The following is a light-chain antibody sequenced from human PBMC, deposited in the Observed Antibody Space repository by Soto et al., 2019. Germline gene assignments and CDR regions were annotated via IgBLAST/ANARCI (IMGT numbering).Light chain of an antibody. Sequence: QAVVTQEPSLTVSPGSTVTLTCGSSTGAVTSGDYPYWFQQKPGQAPRTLIYDTTNRHSWTPARFSGSLLWGTAALTLSCAQPEDEAEYYCLLSYNGPYGFGTGTRFTVL. CDR3: LLSYNGPYG. CDR2: DTT. J-gene: IGLJ1*01. CDR1: TGAVTSGDY. V-gene: IGLV7-46*01.